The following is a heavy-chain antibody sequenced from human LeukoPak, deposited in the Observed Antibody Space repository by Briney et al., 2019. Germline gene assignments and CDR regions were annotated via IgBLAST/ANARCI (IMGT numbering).Heavy chain of an antibody. CDR3: ARQFYYDSRAYFDF. Sequence: SETLSLTCTVSGYSISSGYYWGWIRQPPGKGLEWIGNIFHSGSTNVNPSLKSRVTISSDTSKNHFSLNLTSVTAADTAVYFCARQFYYDSRAYFDFWGQGTLVPVSS. V-gene: IGHV4-38-2*02. CDR1: GYSISSGYY. CDR2: IFHSGST. D-gene: IGHD3-22*01. J-gene: IGHJ4*02.